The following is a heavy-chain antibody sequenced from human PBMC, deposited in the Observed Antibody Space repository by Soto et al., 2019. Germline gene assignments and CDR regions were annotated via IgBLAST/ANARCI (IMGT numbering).Heavy chain of an antibody. V-gene: IGHV3-33*01. CDR3: ARSIAARPMGLDY. CDR1: GFTFSSYG. CDR2: IWYDGSNK. D-gene: IGHD6-6*01. Sequence: SLRLSCAASGFTFSSYGMHWVLHAPGKGLEWVAVIWYDGSNKYYADSVKGRFTISRDNSKNTLYLQMNSLRAEDTAVYYCARSIAARPMGLDYWGQGTLVTVSS. J-gene: IGHJ4*02.